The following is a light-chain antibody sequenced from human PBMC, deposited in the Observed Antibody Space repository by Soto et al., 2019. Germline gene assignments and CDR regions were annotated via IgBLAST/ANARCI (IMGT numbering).Light chain of an antibody. CDR1: QSVSSY. CDR3: QQRSNWPPLT. Sequence: EIVLTQSPATLSLSPGERATLSCRASQSVSSYLAWYQQKPGQAPRLLIYDASSRATGIPARFSGSGSGTDFTLTISSLEPEDVAVYYCQQRSNWPPLTFGGGTKVENK. J-gene: IGKJ4*01. V-gene: IGKV3-11*01. CDR2: DAS.